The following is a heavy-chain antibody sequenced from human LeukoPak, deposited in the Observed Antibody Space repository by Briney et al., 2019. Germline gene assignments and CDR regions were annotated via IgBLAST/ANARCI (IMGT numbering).Heavy chain of an antibody. Sequence: PSETLSLTCAVYGGSFSGYYWSWIRQPPGKGLEWIGEINHSGSTNYNPSLKSRVTISVDTSKNQFSLKLSSVTAADTAVYYCARHGGARTLRYFDWLSWTGNGRFDYWGQGTLVTVSS. CDR2: INHSGST. V-gene: IGHV4-34*01. J-gene: IGHJ4*02. CDR3: ARHGGARTLRYFDWLSWTGNGRFDY. CDR1: GGSFSGYY. D-gene: IGHD3-9*01.